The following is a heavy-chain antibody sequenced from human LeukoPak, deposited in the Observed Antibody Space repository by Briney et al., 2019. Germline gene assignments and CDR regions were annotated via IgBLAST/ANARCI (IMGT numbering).Heavy chain of an antibody. J-gene: IGHJ4*02. V-gene: IGHV4-34*01. CDR2: ISHSGST. CDR3: ARVAGGGNSGY. CDR1: GGSLSGYY. D-gene: IGHD4-23*01. Sequence: SETLSLTCAVYGGSLSGYYWSWIRQPPGKGLEWVGEISHSGSTNYNPSLKSRVTISVDTSKNQFSLKLISVTAADTAVYYCARVAGGGNSGYWGQGSLVTVSS.